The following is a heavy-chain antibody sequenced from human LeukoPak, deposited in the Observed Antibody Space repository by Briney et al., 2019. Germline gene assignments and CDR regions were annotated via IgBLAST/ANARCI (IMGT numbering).Heavy chain of an antibody. CDR3: ARAMYSSSWLWHFDY. CDR2: INPNSGGT. D-gene: IGHD6-13*01. CDR1: GYTFTGYY. V-gene: IGHV1-2*02. J-gene: IGHJ4*02. Sequence: GASVKVSCKASGYTFTGYYMHWVRQAPGQGLEWMGWINPNSGGTNYAQKFQGRVTMTRDTSISTAYMELSRLRSDDTAVYYCARAMYSSSWLWHFDYWGQGTLVTVSS.